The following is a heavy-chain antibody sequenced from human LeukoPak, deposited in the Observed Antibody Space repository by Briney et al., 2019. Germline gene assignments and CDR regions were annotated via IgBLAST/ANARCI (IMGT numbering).Heavy chain of an antibody. V-gene: IGHV3-23*01. CDR1: GFTFSSYA. J-gene: IGHJ4*02. D-gene: IGHD3-10*01. Sequence: GGSLRLSCAASGFTFSSYAMSWVRQAPGKGLEWVSAISGSGGSTYYADSVKGRFPISRDNSKNTLYLQMNSLRAEDTAVYYCAKDGDYYGSGSYEFDYWGQGTLVTVSS. CDR2: ISGSGGST. CDR3: AKDGDYYGSGSYEFDY.